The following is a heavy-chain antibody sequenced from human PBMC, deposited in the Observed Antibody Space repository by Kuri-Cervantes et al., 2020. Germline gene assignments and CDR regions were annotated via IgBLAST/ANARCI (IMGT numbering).Heavy chain of an antibody. CDR3: ARGGIERNVLRYFDWLLCWFDP. D-gene: IGHD3-9*01. V-gene: IGHV4-39*07. CDR1: GGSISSSSYY. Sequence: SETLSLTCTVSGGSISSSSYYWGWIRQPPGKGLEWIGSIYYSGSTYYNPSLKSRVTISVDTSKNQFSLKLSPVTAADTAVYYCARGGIERNVLRYFDWLLCWFDPWGQGTLVTVSS. CDR2: IYYSGST. J-gene: IGHJ5*02.